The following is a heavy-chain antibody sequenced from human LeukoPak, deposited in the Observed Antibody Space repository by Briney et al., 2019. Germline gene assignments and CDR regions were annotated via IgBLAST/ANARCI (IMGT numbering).Heavy chain of an antibody. CDR1: GVSISSGGYY. CDR2: IYTSGST. V-gene: IGHV4-61*02. Sequence: SETLSLTCTVSGVSISSGGYYWSWIRQPAGKGLEWIGRIYTSGSTNYNPSLKSRVTISVDTSKNQFSLKLSSVTAADTAVYYCARYRSSPQHLFDYWGQGTLVTVSS. D-gene: IGHD6-6*01. J-gene: IGHJ4*02. CDR3: ARYRSSPQHLFDY.